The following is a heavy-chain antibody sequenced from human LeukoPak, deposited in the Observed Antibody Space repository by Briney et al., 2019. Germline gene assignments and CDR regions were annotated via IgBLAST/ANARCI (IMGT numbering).Heavy chain of an antibody. CDR3: ARGLNWNYDGAAFDI. J-gene: IGHJ3*02. V-gene: IGHV3-21*01. D-gene: IGHD1-7*01. Sequence: PGGSLRLSCAPSDFSFNNYNIHWVRQAPGKGLEWVSSISSSSSYIYYADSVKGRFTISRDNAKNSLYLQMNSLRAEDTAVYYCARGLNWNYDGAAFDIWGQGTMVTVSS. CDR2: ISSSSSYI. CDR1: DFSFNNYN.